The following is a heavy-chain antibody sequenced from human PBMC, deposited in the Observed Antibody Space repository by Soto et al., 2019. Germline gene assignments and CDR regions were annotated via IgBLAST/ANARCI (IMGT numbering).Heavy chain of an antibody. V-gene: IGHV4-31*03. D-gene: IGHD3-22*01. CDR1: GGSISSGGYY. CDR2: IYYSGST. Sequence: QVQLQESGPGLVKPSQTLSLTCTVSGGSISSGGYYWSWIRQHPGKGLEWIGYIYYSGSTYYNPSLKSRVTISVDTSKNQFSLKLSSVTAADTAVFYCARFGYSTNIGIDYWGQGTLVTVSS. J-gene: IGHJ4*02. CDR3: ARFGYSTNIGIDY.